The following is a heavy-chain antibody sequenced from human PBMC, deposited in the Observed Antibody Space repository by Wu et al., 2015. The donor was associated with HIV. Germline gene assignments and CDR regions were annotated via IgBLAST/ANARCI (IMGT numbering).Heavy chain of an antibody. Sequence: QVQLVQSGGDVKKPGASVRVACKASGFNLNSYGINWVRQAPGQGLEWMGWISGNNGNIKYGQKFQGRVTMTIDTSTDTAYMELRSLRSDDSATYYCARGHYYDSSSSPMYWGQGTPVTVSS. D-gene: IGHD3-22*01. CDR3: ARGHYYDSSSSPMY. J-gene: IGHJ4*02. CDR1: GFNLNSYG. V-gene: IGHV1-18*01. CDR2: ISGNNGNI.